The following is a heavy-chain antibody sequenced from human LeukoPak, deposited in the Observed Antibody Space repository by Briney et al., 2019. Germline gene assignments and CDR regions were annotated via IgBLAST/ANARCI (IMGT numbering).Heavy chain of an antibody. CDR2: INHSGST. Sequence: PSETLSLTCAVYGGSFSGYYWSWIRQPPGAGLEWIGEINHSGSTTYNPSLKSRVTISIDTSKNQFSLKLSSVTAADTALYYCVRGRQSSSLVDWGQGTLVTVSS. CDR3: VRGRQSSSLVD. J-gene: IGHJ4*02. D-gene: IGHD6-6*01. CDR1: GGSFSGYY. V-gene: IGHV4-34*01.